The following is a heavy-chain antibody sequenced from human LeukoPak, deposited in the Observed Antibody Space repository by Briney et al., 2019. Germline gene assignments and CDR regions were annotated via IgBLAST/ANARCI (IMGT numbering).Heavy chain of an antibody. CDR2: ISGSGGST. J-gene: IGHJ4*02. V-gene: IGHV3-23*01. CDR3: AKDRRTYSSSWGFFDY. CDR1: GFTFSSYA. Sequence: GGSLRLSCAASGFTFSSYAMSWVRQAPGKGLEWVSAISGSGGSTYYADSVKGRFTISRDNSKNTLYLQMNSLRAEDTAVYYCAKDRRTYSSSWGFFDYWSQGTLVTVSS. D-gene: IGHD6-6*01.